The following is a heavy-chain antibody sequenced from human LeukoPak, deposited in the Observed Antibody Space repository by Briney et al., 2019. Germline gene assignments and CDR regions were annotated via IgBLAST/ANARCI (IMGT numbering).Heavy chain of an antibody. CDR3: ARYQGVIGPPAYYYGMDV. V-gene: IGHV1-69*04. J-gene: IGHJ6*02. CDR2: IIPILTIP. D-gene: IGHD3-10*01. Sequence: ASVKVSCKASGGTFSSDAISWVRQAPGQGLEWMGRIIPILTIPTYAQKFQGRVTITADKSTSTAYMELSSLRSEDTAVYYCARYQGVIGPPAYYYGMDVWGQGTTVTVSS. CDR1: GGTFSSDA.